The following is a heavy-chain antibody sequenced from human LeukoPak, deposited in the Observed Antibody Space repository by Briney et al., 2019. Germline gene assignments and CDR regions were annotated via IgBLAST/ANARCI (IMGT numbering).Heavy chain of an antibody. V-gene: IGHV3-23*01. CDR1: GFTFSSYA. D-gene: IGHD3-22*01. CDR2: ISGSGGST. CDR3: AKDLAQYYYDSIXXXLT. Sequence: GGSLRLSCAASGFTFSSYAMSWVRQAPGKGLEWVSAISGSGGSTYYADSVKGRFTISRDNSKNTLYLQMNSLRAEDTAVYFCAKDLAQYYYDSIXXXLTWGQGTLVIVSS. J-gene: IGHJ4*02.